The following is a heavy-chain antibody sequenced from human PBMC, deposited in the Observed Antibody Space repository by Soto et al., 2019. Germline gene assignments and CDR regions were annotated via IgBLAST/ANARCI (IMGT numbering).Heavy chain of an antibody. D-gene: IGHD4-17*01. Sequence: SETLSLTCTVSGGSMSSHYWTWIRQSPGKGLEWIGYIYYTGSTKYNPSLQSRVTISLDTSKNQFSLRLTSVTSADTAVYYCARGGSYGDFFDYWGQGAQVTVS. V-gene: IGHV4-59*11. CDR3: ARGGSYGDFFDY. CDR1: GGSMSSHY. CDR2: IYYTGST. J-gene: IGHJ4*02.